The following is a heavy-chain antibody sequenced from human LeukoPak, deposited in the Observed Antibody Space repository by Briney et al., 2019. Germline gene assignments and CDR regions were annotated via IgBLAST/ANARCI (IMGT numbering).Heavy chain of an antibody. CDR1: GFTFSSYS. J-gene: IGHJ4*02. CDR2: ISISSSYI. CDR3: ARDYYDSSGYYVEKRFDY. V-gene: IGHV3-21*01. D-gene: IGHD3-22*01. Sequence: GGSLRLSCAASGFTFSSYSMNCVRHAPGKGLECVSYISISSSYIYYADSVKGRFTISRDNAKNTLYLQMNSLRAEDTAVYYCARDYYDSSGYYVEKRFDYWGQGTLVTVSS.